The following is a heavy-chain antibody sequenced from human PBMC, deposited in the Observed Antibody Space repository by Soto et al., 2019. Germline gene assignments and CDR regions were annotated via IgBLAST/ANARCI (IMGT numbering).Heavy chain of an antibody. J-gene: IGHJ3*01. CDR1: GFTFTRYS. CDR3: ATWHEREHAYDV. V-gene: IGHV3-53*01. D-gene: IGHD1-1*01. Sequence: GGSLRLSCAASGFTFTRYSMNWVRQAPGKGLEWVSALYDVDGSFYSDSVKGRFTTSSDSSKTTVYLQMNDLRPADTAVYYCATWHEREHAYDVWGQGTTVTVSS. CDR2: LYDVDGS.